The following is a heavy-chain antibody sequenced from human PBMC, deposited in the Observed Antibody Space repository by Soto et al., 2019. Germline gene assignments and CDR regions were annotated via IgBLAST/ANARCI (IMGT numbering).Heavy chain of an antibody. J-gene: IGHJ1*01. CDR3: ACGFMVGTIAARPFAEYFQH. CDR1: GRSFSGYY. D-gene: IGHD6-6*01. V-gene: IGHV4-34*01. Sequence: SETLSLTCAVYGRSFSGYYWSWIRQPPGKGLEWIGEINHSGSTNYNPSLKSRVTISVDTSKNQFSLKLSSVTAADTAVYYCACGFMVGTIAARPFAEYFQHWGQGTLVTVSS. CDR2: INHSGST.